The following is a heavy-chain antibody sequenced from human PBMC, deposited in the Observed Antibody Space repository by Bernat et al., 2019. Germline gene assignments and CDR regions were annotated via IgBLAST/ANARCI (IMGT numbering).Heavy chain of an antibody. V-gene: IGHV4-59*08. D-gene: IGHD5-12*01. CDR1: GGSISSYY. J-gene: IGHJ3*02. Sequence: QVQLQESGPGLVKPSETLSLTCTVSGGSISSYYWSWIRQPPGKGLEWIGYIYYSGSTNYNPSLKSRVTISVDTSKNQFSLKLSSVTAEDTAVYYCARHSAYYADIIRDAYDIWGQGTMVTVSS. CDR3: ARHSAYYADIIRDAYDI. CDR2: IYYSGST.